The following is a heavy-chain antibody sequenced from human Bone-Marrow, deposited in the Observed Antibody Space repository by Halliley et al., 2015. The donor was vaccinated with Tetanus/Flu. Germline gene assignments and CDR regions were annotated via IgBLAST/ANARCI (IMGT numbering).Heavy chain of an antibody. V-gene: IGHV1-18*01. J-gene: IGHJ4*02. D-gene: IGHD2-15*01. CDR3: ATGRDSEY. Sequence: KGVEGMGWISAYNGNTNYARRFQGRVPMTRETSSSTAYMELRRLGSDDTAVYYCATGRDSEYWGQGTLVTVSS. CDR2: ISAYNGNT.